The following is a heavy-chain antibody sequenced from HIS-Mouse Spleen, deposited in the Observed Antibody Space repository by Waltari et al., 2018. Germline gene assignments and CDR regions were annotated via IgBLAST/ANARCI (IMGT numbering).Heavy chain of an antibody. D-gene: IGHD3-10*01. CDR1: GGPISSYY. J-gene: IGHJ3*02. CDR2: IYYSGST. CDR3: ARDRGYYGSGSHDAFDI. V-gene: IGHV4-59*01. Sequence: QVQLQESGPGLVKPSETLSLTCTVSGGPISSYYWSWIRQPPGKGLEWIGYIYYSGSTNDNPSLKSRVTISVDTSKNQFSLKLSSVTAADTAVYYCARDRGYYGSGSHDAFDIWGQGTMVTVSS.